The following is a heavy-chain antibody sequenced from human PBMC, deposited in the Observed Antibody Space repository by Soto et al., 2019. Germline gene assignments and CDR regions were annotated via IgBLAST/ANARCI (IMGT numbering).Heavy chain of an antibody. D-gene: IGHD2-15*01. CDR1: GFTFSSYA. J-gene: IGHJ6*02. CDR3: AKAGYCSGGSCLFVYYGMDV. Sequence: GGSLRLSCAASGFTFSSYAMSWVRQAPGKGLEWVSAISGSGGSTYYADSVKGRFTISRDNSKNTLYLQMNSLRAEDTAVYYCAKAGYCSGGSCLFVYYGMDVWGQGTTVTVSS. CDR2: ISGSGGST. V-gene: IGHV3-23*01.